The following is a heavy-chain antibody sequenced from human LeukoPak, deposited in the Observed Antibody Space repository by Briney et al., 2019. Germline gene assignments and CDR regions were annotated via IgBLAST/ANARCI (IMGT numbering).Heavy chain of an antibody. CDR1: GGSFRGYY. J-gene: IGHJ3*02. CDR2: INHSGST. Sequence: SETLSLTCAVYGGSFRGYYWSWIRQPPGKGLEWIGEINHSGSTNYNPSLKSRVTISVDTSKNQFSLKLSSVTAADTAVYYCARGLVGATITDAFDIWGQGTMVTVSS. D-gene: IGHD1-26*01. CDR3: ARGLVGATITDAFDI. V-gene: IGHV4-34*01.